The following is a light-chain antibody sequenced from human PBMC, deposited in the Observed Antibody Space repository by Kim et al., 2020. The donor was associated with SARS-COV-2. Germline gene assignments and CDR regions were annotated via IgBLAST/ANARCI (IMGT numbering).Light chain of an antibody. Sequence: GERSTRSCMASQDVSSNLAWYQQKPGQAPRLLIYGASNGASTRATGVPARFSGSGSGTDFTLSISSLQSEDSAIYYCQQYNDWPSFGQGTKLEI. CDR3: QQYNDWPS. CDR2: GASNGAS. J-gene: IGKJ2*03. V-gene: IGKV3-15*01. CDR1: QDVSSN.